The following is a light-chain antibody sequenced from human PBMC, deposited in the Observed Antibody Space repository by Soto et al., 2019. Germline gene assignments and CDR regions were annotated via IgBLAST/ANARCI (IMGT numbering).Light chain of an antibody. J-gene: IGKJ1*01. Sequence: QMTQSPSSLSASVGARVTITCRASQTIRTSLNWYQQKPGKAPKLLIYGASTLQSGVPSRFSGTGSATVVTLTISSLQPEDIAIYYCQQSYTPPRTFGQGTKVEV. CDR3: QQSYTPPRT. CDR1: QTIRTS. V-gene: IGKV1-39*01. CDR2: GAS.